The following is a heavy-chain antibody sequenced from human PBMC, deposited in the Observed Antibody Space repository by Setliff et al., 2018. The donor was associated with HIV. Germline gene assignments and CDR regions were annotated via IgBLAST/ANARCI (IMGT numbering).Heavy chain of an antibody. Sequence: GGSLRLSCVASGFTFSDFYMSWIRQAPGKGLEWVAVISYDGNNKYYADSVKGRSTISRDNSKNTLYLQMNSLRAEDTAMYYCARADSSGFFYGVDYWGQGTLVTVSS. CDR2: ISYDGNNK. J-gene: IGHJ4*02. D-gene: IGHD3-22*01. CDR1: GFTFSDFY. CDR3: ARADSSGFFYGVDY. V-gene: IGHV3-30-3*01.